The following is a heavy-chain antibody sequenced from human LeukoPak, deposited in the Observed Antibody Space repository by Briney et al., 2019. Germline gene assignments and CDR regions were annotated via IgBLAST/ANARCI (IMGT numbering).Heavy chain of an antibody. D-gene: IGHD6-13*01. CDR2: ICTSGST. CDR1: GGSISSGSYY. J-gene: IGHJ6*03. CDR3: ARETRYSSSWGYYYMDV. Sequence: PSQTLSLTCTVSGGSISSGSYYWSWVRQPAGKGLEWIGRICTSGSTNYNPSLKSRVTISVDTSKNQFSLKLSSVTAADTAVYYCARETRYSSSWGYYYMDVWGKGTTVTVSS. V-gene: IGHV4-61*02.